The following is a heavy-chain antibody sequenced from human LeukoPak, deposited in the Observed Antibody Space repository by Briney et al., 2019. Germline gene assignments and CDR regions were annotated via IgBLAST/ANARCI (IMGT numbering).Heavy chain of an antibody. Sequence: PGGSLRLSCAASGFTFSSYWMHWVRQAPGKGLVWVSRINSDGSSTSYADSVKGRFTISRDNAKNSLYLQMNSLRAEDTAVYYCARDTSHSSWAIDYWGQGTLVTVSS. D-gene: IGHD6-13*01. V-gene: IGHV3-74*01. CDR3: ARDTSHSSWAIDY. J-gene: IGHJ4*02. CDR2: INSDGSST. CDR1: GFTFSSYW.